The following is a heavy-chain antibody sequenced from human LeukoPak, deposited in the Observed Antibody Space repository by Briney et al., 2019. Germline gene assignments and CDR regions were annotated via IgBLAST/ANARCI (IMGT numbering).Heavy chain of an antibody. D-gene: IGHD3-10*01. V-gene: IGHV4-59*08. CDR3: AKHYGP. Sequence: SETLSLTCTVSGSSISSYYWSWIWQPPGKGLEWIGYIYYSGSTNYNPSLKSRVTISVDTSKNQFSLKLNSVTAADTAVYYCAKHYGPWGQGTLVTVSS. J-gene: IGHJ5*02. CDR2: IYYSGST. CDR1: GSSISSYY.